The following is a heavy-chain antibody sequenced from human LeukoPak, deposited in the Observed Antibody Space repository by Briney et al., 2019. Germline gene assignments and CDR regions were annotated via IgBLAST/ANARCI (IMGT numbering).Heavy chain of an antibody. D-gene: IGHD1-14*01. J-gene: IGHJ4*02. Sequence: GGSLRLSCAASGFTFSSYDMTWVRQAPGRGLEWVSSIRPSGDNTYYGDSVKGRFTISRDNSKNTVYLQMNSLRVDDTAVYYCGILTLSPGWGQGTLVTVSS. CDR1: GFTFSSYD. CDR2: IRPSGDNT. V-gene: IGHV3-23*01. CDR3: GILTLSPG.